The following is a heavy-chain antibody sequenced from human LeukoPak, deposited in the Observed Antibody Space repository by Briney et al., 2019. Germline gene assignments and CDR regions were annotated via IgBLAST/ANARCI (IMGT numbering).Heavy chain of an antibody. CDR2: ISGGTT. D-gene: IGHD6-19*01. J-gene: IGHJ4*02. Sequence: GRSLRLSCTASGFTFGDYLMSWLRQAPGKGLEWIGFISGGTTEYAASVKGRFTISRDDSTSIAYLQMNSLTTEDTAVYYCSRGSGWLTVYWGQGTLVTVSS. CDR1: GFTFGDYL. CDR3: SRGSGWLTVY. V-gene: IGHV3-49*03.